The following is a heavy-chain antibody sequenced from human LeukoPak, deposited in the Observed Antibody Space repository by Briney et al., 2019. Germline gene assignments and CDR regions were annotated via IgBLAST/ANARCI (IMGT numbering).Heavy chain of an antibody. CDR2: IYYSGST. Sequence: PSETLSLTCTVSGGSISSYYWSWIRQPPGKGLEWIGYIYYSGSTNYNPSLKSRVTISVDTSKNQFSLKLSSVTAADTAVYYCARARATGMIVVVPADYWGQGTLVTVSS. J-gene: IGHJ4*02. CDR1: GGSISSYY. D-gene: IGHD3-22*01. V-gene: IGHV4-59*01. CDR3: ARARATGMIVVVPADY.